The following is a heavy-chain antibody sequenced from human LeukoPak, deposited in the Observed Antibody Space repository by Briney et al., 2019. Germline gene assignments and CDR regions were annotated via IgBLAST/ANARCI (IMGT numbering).Heavy chain of an antibody. J-gene: IGHJ4*02. CDR1: GFTFDDYA. CDR3: AKGYSSSWRPDYFDY. V-gene: IGHV3-9*01. Sequence: GGSLRLSCAASGFTFDDYAMHWVRQAPGKGLEWVSGISWNSGSIGYADSVKGRSTISRDNAKNSLYLQMNSLRAEDTALYYCAKGYSSSWRPDYFDYWGQGTLVTVSS. D-gene: IGHD6-13*01. CDR2: ISWNSGSI.